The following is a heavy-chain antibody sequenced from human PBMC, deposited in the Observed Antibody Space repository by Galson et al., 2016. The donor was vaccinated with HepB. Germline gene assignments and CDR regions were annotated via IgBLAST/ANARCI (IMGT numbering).Heavy chain of an antibody. Sequence: SLRLSCAASGITFSSCWMNWVRQAPGKGLEWVANIKQDGSEKYYVDSVKGRFTISRDNAKNSLYLQMNSLRAEDTAVYYCARGRGSGSYSSFDYWGQGTLVTDSS. V-gene: IGHV3-7*01. J-gene: IGHJ4*02. CDR1: GITFSSCW. CDR2: IKQDGSEK. D-gene: IGHD3-10*01. CDR3: ARGRGSGSYSSFDY.